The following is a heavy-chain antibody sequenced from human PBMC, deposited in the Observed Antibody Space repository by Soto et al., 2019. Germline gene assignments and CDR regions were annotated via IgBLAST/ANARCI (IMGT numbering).Heavy chain of an antibody. D-gene: IGHD6-13*01. J-gene: IGHJ6*02. CDR1: GFTFSSYG. CDR2: ISYDGSNK. CDR3: AKELCSSSWAKSMDV. Sequence: PGGSLRLSCAASGFTFSSYGMHWVRQAPGKGLEWVAVISYDGSNKYYADSVKGRFTISRDNSKNTLYLQMNSLRAEDTAVYYCAKELCSSSWAKSMDVWGQGTTVTVSS. V-gene: IGHV3-30*18.